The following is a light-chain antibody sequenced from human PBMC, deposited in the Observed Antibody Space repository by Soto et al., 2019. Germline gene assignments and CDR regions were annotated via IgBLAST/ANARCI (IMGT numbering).Light chain of an antibody. CDR3: QQSYRNTH. Sequence: DIQMTQSPSSLSASVGDRVTLTCRASQSINRYLNWFQQKPGKAPKLLIFAASSLQSGVPSRFSGSGSGTDFTLIISSLQPEDFATYYCQQSYRNTHFGGGTKVDIK. CDR1: QSINRY. V-gene: IGKV1-39*01. J-gene: IGKJ4*01. CDR2: AAS.